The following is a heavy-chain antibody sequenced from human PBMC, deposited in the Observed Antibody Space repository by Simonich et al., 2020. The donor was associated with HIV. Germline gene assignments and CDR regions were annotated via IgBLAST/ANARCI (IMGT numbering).Heavy chain of an antibody. D-gene: IGHD3-22*01. Sequence: VQLVQSGAEVKKPGSSVKVSCKASGGTFSNYAISWVRQAPGQGLEWWGGVIPIFHTANDAQKFQGRVTITADESTSTAYMELSSLRSEDTAVDYCARGYYYDSSGYYPNWYFDLWGRGTLVTVSS. CDR2: VIPIFHTA. V-gene: IGHV1-69*13. J-gene: IGHJ2*01. CDR3: ARGYYYDSSGYYPNWYFDL. CDR1: GGTFSNYA.